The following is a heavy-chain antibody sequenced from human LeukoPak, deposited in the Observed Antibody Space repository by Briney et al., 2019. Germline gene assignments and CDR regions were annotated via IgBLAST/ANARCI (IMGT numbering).Heavy chain of an antibody. V-gene: IGHV1-18*01. Sequence: ASVKVSCTTSGYTFTIYGISWVRQAPGQGLEWMGLISAYGNTNYAQNLQGRVTMTTDTSTSTAYTELRSLRSDDTAVYYCARGIIGYYFDYWGQGTLVTVSS. D-gene: IGHD2-15*01. J-gene: IGHJ4*02. CDR2: ISAYGNT. CDR3: ARGIIGYYFDY. CDR1: GYTFTIYG.